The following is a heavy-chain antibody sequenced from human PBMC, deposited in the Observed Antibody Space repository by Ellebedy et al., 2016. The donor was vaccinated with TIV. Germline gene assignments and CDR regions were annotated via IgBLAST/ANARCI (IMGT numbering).Heavy chain of an antibody. CDR2: ISNDGNNK. Sequence: GGSLRLSXAASGFTSSSYAMHWVRQAPGKGLECVAFISNDGNNKYYPDSVKGRFTVPRDNSENTLFLQMNSLRAEDTAVYYCARQAQIHQWFMDYWGQGTLVTVSS. D-gene: IGHD3-22*01. CDR1: GFTSSSYA. V-gene: IGHV3-30-3*01. CDR3: ARQAQIHQWFMDY. J-gene: IGHJ4*02.